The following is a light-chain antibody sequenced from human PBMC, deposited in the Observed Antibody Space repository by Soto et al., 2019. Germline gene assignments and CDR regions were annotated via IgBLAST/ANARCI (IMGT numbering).Light chain of an antibody. CDR1: QSVSSC. J-gene: IGKJ1*01. V-gene: IGKV1-5*03. CDR2: NAS. CDR3: QQYDGYPWT. Sequence: DIQMTQSPSTLSASVGDRVTITCRASQSVSSCLAWYQQKPGKDPQLLIYNASSLESGVPSRFSGSGSGTDFTLTINSLEPDDFATYYCQQYDGYPWTFGQGTKVEIK.